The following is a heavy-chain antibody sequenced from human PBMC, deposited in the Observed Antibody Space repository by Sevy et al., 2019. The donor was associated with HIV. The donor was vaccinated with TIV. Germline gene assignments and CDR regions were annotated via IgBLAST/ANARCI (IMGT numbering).Heavy chain of an antibody. V-gene: IGHV3-11*04. Sequence: GGSLRLSCAASGFTLSDYYMTWIRQAPGKGLEWLSYISSSGSTISYAASVKGRFTISRDNAKNSLYLQMNSLRAEDTAVYYCARARGYSGYDWGNWFDPWGQGTLVTVSS. J-gene: IGHJ5*02. CDR1: GFTLSDYY. CDR3: ARARGYSGYDWGNWFDP. CDR2: ISSSGSTI. D-gene: IGHD5-12*01.